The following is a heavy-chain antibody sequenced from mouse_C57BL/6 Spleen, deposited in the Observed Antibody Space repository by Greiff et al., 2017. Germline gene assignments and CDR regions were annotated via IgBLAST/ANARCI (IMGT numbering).Heavy chain of an antibody. CDR1: GYTFTSYW. V-gene: IGHV1-50*01. Sequence: QVQLQQPGAELVKPGASVKLSCKASGYTFTSYWMQWVKQRPGQGLEWIGEIDPSDSYTNYNQKFKGKATLTVDTSSSTAYMQLSSLTSEDSAVYYCARGGLNYAMDYWGRGTSVTVS. CDR2: IDPSDSYT. J-gene: IGHJ4*01. CDR3: ARGGLNYAMDY. D-gene: IGHD3-1*01.